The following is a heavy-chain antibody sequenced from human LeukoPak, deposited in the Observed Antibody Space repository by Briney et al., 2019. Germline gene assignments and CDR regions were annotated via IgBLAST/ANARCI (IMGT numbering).Heavy chain of an antibody. D-gene: IGHD2-15*01. CDR2: IRSEPSGYTT. Sequence: PGGSLRLSCAASGLDFSGFYMHWVRQASGGGLEWVGLIRSEPSGYTTLHAASVKGRFTISRDDSKNTAYLQMNSLRADDTAVYYCARQDCSGGSCSYVDYWGQGTLVTVSS. CDR3: ARQDCSGGSCSYVDY. J-gene: IGHJ4*02. CDR1: GLDFSGFY. V-gene: IGHV3-73*01.